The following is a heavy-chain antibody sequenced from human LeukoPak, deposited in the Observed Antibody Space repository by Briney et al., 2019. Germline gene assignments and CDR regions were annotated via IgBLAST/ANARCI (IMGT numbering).Heavy chain of an antibody. J-gene: IGHJ6*04. Sequence: SVKVSCTASGGTFSSYASSWVRQAPGQGLEWMGGIIPIFGTANYAQKFQGRVTITADKSTSTAYMELSSLGSEDTAVYYCSREIGGGSCYPECGMDVWGKGTTVTVSS. CDR2: IIPIFGTA. CDR1: GGTFSSYA. CDR3: SREIGGGSCYPECGMDV. V-gene: IGHV1-69*06. D-gene: IGHD2-15*01.